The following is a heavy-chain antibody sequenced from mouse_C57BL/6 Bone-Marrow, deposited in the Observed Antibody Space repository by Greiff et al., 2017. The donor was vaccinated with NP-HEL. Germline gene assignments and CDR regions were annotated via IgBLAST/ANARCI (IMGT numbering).Heavy chain of an antibody. V-gene: IGHV1-55*01. J-gene: IGHJ2*01. D-gene: IGHD2-2*01. Sequence: QVQLKQPGAELVKPGASVKMSCKASGYTFTSYWITWVKQRPGQGLEWIGDIYPGSGSTNYNEKFKSKATLTVDTASSTAYMQLSSLTSEDSAVYYCARSWLPLFDYWGQGTTLTVSS. CDR1: GYTFTSYW. CDR3: ARSWLPLFDY. CDR2: IYPGSGST.